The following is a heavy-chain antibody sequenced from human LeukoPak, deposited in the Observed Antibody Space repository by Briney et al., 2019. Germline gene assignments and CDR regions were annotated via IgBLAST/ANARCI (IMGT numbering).Heavy chain of an antibody. J-gene: IGHJ4*02. CDR3: TRSPDFDC. V-gene: IGHV3-73*01. CDR2: IRSKANSYAT. CDR1: GFTFSGSA. Sequence: GGSLKLSCAASGFTFSGSAMHWVRQASGKGLEWVGHIRSKANSYATAYAASVKGRFTISRDDSKNTTYLQMNSLKTEDTAVYYCTRSPDFDCWGQGTLVTVSS.